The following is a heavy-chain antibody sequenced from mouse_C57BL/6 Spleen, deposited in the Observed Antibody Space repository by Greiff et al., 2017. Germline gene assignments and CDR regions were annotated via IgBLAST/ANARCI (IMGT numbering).Heavy chain of an antibody. Sequence: QVQLQQSGAELARPGASVKLSCKASGYTFTSYGISWVKQRTGQGLEWIGEIYPRSGNTYYNEKFKGKATLTAEKSSSTAYMALRSLTSEDSAVYFCARRNGNWYFDVWGTGTTVTVSS. V-gene: IGHV1-81*01. CDR3: ARRNGNWYFDV. D-gene: IGHD2-1*01. CDR2: IYPRSGNT. CDR1: GYTFTSYG. J-gene: IGHJ1*03.